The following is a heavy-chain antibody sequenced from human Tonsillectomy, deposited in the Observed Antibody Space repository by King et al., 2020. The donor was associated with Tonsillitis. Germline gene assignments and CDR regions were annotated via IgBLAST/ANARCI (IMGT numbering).Heavy chain of an antibody. Sequence: QLVQSGGGVVQPGRSLRLSCAASGFTFSSYGIHWVRQAPGKGLEWVAVIWYDGSNKYYADSVKGRFSISRDNSKNTLYLQMNSLRAEDTAVYYCARDLVGYCSSTSCHHFDYWGQGTLVTVSS. CDR1: GFTFSSYG. J-gene: IGHJ4*02. D-gene: IGHD2-2*01. V-gene: IGHV3-33*01. CDR2: IWYDGSNK. CDR3: ARDLVGYCSSTSCHHFDY.